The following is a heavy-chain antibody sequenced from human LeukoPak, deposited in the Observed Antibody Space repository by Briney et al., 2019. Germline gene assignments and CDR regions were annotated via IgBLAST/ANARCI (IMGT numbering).Heavy chain of an antibody. CDR1: GGSISSGGYY. CDR2: IYHSGST. Sequence: SETLSLTCTVSGGSISSGGYYWSWIRQPPGKGLEWIGYIYHSGSTYYNPSLKSRVTISVDRSKNQFSLKLSSGTAADTAVYYCAVYNWNLDYWGQGTLVTVSS. J-gene: IGHJ4*02. V-gene: IGHV4-30-2*01. CDR3: AVYNWNLDY. D-gene: IGHD1-20*01.